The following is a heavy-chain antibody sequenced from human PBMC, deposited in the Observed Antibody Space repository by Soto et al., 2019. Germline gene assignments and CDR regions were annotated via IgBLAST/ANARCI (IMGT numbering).Heavy chain of an antibody. V-gene: IGHV4-4*02. Sequence: SETLSLTCAVSGGFISSSNWWSWVRQPPGKGLEWIGEIYHSGSTNYNPSLKSRVTISVDKSKNQFSLKLSSVTAADTAVYYCARDRVGGSGSYMGAHYYYYYGMDVWGQGTTVTVSS. CDR2: IYHSGST. CDR1: GGFISSSNW. CDR3: ARDRVGGSGSYMGAHYYYYYGMDV. D-gene: IGHD3-10*01. J-gene: IGHJ6*02.